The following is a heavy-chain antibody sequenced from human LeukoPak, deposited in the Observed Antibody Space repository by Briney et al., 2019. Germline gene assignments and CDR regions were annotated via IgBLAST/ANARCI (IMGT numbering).Heavy chain of an antibody. Sequence: GASVKVSCKPSGYSFTAYYMHVVRQAPGQGREGMGWINPNSGETKYAQNFQDRVTMTWDTSVSTAYMELSSLTSDDTAVYYCASKGAGYCRSTTCQGAFDIWGQGSMVIVSS. D-gene: IGHD2-2*01. V-gene: IGHV1-2*02. CDR1: GYSFTAYY. CDR3: ASKGAGYCRSTTCQGAFDI. CDR2: INPNSGET. J-gene: IGHJ3*02.